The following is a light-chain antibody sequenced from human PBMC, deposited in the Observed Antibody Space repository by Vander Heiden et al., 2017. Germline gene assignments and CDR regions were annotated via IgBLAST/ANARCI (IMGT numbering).Light chain of an antibody. CDR1: QGISSY. Sequence: AIRMTPSPSSFSASTGDRVTITCRACQGISSYLAWYQQKPGKAPKLLMYGASTLQSGVPSRFSGSGSGTDFTLTISCLQSEDFATYYCQQDDSYPRTFGQGTKVEIK. J-gene: IGKJ1*01. V-gene: IGKV1-8*01. CDR3: QQDDSYPRT. CDR2: GAS.